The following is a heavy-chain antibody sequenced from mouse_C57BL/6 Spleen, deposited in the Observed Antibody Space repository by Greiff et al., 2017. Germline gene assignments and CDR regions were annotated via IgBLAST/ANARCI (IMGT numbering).Heavy chain of an antibody. D-gene: IGHD2-5*01. V-gene: IGHV1-61*01. CDR2: IYPSDSET. Sequence: VQLKQPGAELVRPGSSVKLSCKASGYTFTSYWTDWVKQRPGQGLEWIGNIYPSDSETHYNQKFKDKATLTVDKSSSTAYMQLSSLTSEDSAVYYCARRAYYSNYVDYWGQGTTLTVSS. J-gene: IGHJ2*01. CDR1: GYTFTSYW. CDR3: ARRAYYSNYVDY.